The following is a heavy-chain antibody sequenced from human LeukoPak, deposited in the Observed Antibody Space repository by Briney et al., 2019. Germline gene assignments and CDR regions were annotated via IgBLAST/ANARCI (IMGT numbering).Heavy chain of an antibody. Sequence: SETLSLTCTVSGGSISSGSYYWSWIRQPAGKGLEWIGRIYTSGSTNYNPSLKSRVTISVDTSKNQVSLKLSSVTAADTAVYYCARARAGWFDPWGQGTLVTVSS. CDR1: GGSISSGSYY. V-gene: IGHV4-61*02. J-gene: IGHJ5*02. CDR2: IYTSGST. CDR3: ARARAGWFDP. D-gene: IGHD6-19*01.